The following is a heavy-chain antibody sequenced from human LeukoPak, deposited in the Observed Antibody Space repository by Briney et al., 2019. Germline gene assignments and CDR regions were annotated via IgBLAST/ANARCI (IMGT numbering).Heavy chain of an antibody. Sequence: SETLSLTCAVYGGSFSGYYWSWIRQPPGKGLEWSGEINHSGSTNYNPSLKSRVTISVDTSKNQFSLKLSSVTAADTAVYYCARHGPVTMVRGLSFSYWGQGTLVTVSS. J-gene: IGHJ4*02. CDR3: ARHGPVTMVRGLSFSY. CDR2: INHSGST. V-gene: IGHV4-34*01. D-gene: IGHD3-10*01. CDR1: GGSFSGYY.